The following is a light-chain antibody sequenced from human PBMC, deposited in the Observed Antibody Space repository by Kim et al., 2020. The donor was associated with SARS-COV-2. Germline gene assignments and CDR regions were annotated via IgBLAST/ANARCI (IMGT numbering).Light chain of an antibody. Sequence: PGQTARITCSGDALPKQYAYWYQQKPGQAPVLVIYKDTERPSGIPERFSGSSSGTTVTLTISGVQAEDEADYYCQSADSSGTYVVFGGGTQLTVL. CDR3: QSADSSGTYVV. J-gene: IGLJ2*01. V-gene: IGLV3-25*03. CDR1: ALPKQY. CDR2: KDT.